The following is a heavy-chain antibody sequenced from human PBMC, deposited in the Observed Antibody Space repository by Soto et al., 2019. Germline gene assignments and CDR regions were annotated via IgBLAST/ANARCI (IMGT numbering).Heavy chain of an antibody. V-gene: IGHV1-69*01. CDR1: GGTFNSFA. Sequence: QVQLVQSGAEVKKPGSSVKVSCNTSGGTFNSFAISWVRQAPGQGLEWMGGVIPNFETTYYAQKFQGRLTNAADESTATAYMELSSLRSEDTAVYYCARDQGLYVHTGMVIDYYGMDVWGQGTTVTVSS. CDR3: ARDQGLYVHTGMVIDYYGMDV. J-gene: IGHJ6*02. CDR2: VIPNFETT. D-gene: IGHD5-18*01.